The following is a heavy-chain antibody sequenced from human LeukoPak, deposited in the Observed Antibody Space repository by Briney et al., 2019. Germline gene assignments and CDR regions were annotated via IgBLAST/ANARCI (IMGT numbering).Heavy chain of an antibody. J-gene: IGHJ4*02. D-gene: IGHD6-13*01. Sequence: PGGTLRLSCAASGFTFSSYAMSWVRQAPGKGLEWVSAISGSGGSTYYADSVKGRFTISRDNSKNTLYLQMNSLRAEDTAVYYCAKEVSSSWYVFYFDYWGQGTLVTVSS. CDR2: ISGSGGST. CDR1: GFTFSSYA. V-gene: IGHV3-23*01. CDR3: AKEVSSSWYVFYFDY.